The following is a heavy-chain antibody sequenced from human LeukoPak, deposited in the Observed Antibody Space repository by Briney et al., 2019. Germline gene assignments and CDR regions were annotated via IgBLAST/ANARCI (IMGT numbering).Heavy chain of an antibody. D-gene: IGHD6-19*01. CDR2: INPNSGGT. V-gene: IGHV1-2*02. Sequence: ASVKVSCTASGYTFTGYYMHWVRQAPGQGLEWMGWINPNSGGTNYAQKFQGRVTMTRDTSISTAYMELSRLRSDDTEVYYCARESTSSGIAVAHDAFDIWGQGTMVTVSS. CDR3: ARESTSSGIAVAHDAFDI. J-gene: IGHJ3*02. CDR1: GYTFTGYY.